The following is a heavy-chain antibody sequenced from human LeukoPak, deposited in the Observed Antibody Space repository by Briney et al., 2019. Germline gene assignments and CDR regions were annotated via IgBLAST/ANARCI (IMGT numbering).Heavy chain of an antibody. Sequence: GASVKVSCKASGYTFTSYGISWVRQAPGQGLEWMGWISAYNGNTNYAQRLQGRVTMTTDTSTSTAYMELRSLRSDDTAVYYCARSHSSSWYRGGFDYWGQGTLVTVSS. D-gene: IGHD6-13*01. CDR3: ARSHSSSWYRGGFDY. V-gene: IGHV1-18*01. CDR1: GYTFTSYG. J-gene: IGHJ4*02. CDR2: ISAYNGNT.